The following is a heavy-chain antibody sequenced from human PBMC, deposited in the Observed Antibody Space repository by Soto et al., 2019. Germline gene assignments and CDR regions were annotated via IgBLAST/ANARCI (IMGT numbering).Heavy chain of an antibody. CDR3: ARRWGPTFDF. V-gene: IGHV4-59*01. CDR1: GGSISSYY. D-gene: IGHD1-26*01. CDR2: IYYSGST. J-gene: IGHJ4*02. Sequence: SETLSLTCTVSGGSISSYYWSWIRQPPGRGLEWIGYIYYSGSTNYNPSLKSRVTISVDTSKNQFSLKLSSVTAADTAVYYCARRWGPTFDFWGQGTLVTVSS.